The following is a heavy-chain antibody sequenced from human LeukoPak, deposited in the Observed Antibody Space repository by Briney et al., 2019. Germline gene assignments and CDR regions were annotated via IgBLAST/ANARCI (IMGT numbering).Heavy chain of an antibody. V-gene: IGHV4-59*01. CDR1: GGSISSYY. CDR3: AKDLGEMATHPGDY. J-gene: IGHJ4*02. Sequence: SETLSLTCTVSGGSISSYYWSWIRQPPGKGLEWIGYIFYSGITNYNPSLKSRVTISIDTSKNQFSLKLSSVTAADTAVYYCAKDLGEMATHPGDYWGQGTLVTVSS. D-gene: IGHD5-24*01. CDR2: IFYSGIT.